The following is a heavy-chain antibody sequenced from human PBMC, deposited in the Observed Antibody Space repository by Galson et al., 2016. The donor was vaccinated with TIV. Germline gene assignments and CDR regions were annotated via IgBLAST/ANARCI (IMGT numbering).Heavy chain of an antibody. Sequence: SLRLSCAASAFTFDDYGMNWVRQVPGKGLEWVSHITWNGDRRDYADSVKGRFTISRDNAKNSLYLQMNSLRDEDTAFYYCARDILGAAIPAFDLWGQGTLVTVSS. CDR1: AFTFDDYG. D-gene: IGHD3-16*01. J-gene: IGHJ4*02. CDR3: ARDILGAAIPAFDL. V-gene: IGHV3-20*04. CDR2: ITWNGDRR.